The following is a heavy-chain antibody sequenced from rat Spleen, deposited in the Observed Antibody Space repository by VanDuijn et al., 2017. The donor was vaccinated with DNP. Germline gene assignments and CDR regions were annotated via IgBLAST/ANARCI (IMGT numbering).Heavy chain of an antibody. D-gene: IGHD3-8*01. CDR1: GFTFSDYA. CDR3: TSNPHIRTAAPFDY. CDR2: IVYDGSST. J-gene: IGHJ2*01. V-gene: IGHV5-17*01. Sequence: EVKLVESGGGLVQPGRSLKLSCAASGFTFSDYAMAWVRQAPKKGLEWVATIVYDGSSTYYRDSVKGRFSLSRDNAKSTLYLQVNSLRSEDTATYYCTSNPHIRTAAPFDYWGQGVMVTVSS.